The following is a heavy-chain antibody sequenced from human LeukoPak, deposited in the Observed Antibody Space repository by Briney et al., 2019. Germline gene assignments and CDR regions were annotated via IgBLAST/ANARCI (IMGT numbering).Heavy chain of an antibody. CDR2: ISSSGSTI. D-gene: IGHD3-10*01. CDR1: GFTFSDYY. J-gene: IGHJ3*02. CDR3: AREAGVLLWFGERNGAFDI. V-gene: IGHV3-11*04. Sequence: GGSLRLSCAASGFTFSDYYMSWIRQAPGKGLEWVSYISSSGSTIYYADSVKGRFTISRDNAKNSLYLQMNSLRAEDTAVYYCAREAGVLLWFGERNGAFDIWGQGTMVTVSS.